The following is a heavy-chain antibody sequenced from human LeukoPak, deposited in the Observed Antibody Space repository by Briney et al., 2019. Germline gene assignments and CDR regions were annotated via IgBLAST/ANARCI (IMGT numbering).Heavy chain of an antibody. V-gene: IGHV3-48*01. CDR3: ARGHLPYTSPSVEY. CDR1: AFTFSTST. D-gene: IGHD6-6*01. J-gene: IGHJ4*02. Sequence: PGGSLRLSCAASAFTFSTSTMNWVRQAPGKGMEWVSYISSSSTAIYYADSVKGRFTISRDNAKKSLYLQMNSLRADDTAVYFCARGHLPYTSPSVEYWGQGTLLTVSS. CDR2: ISSSSTAI.